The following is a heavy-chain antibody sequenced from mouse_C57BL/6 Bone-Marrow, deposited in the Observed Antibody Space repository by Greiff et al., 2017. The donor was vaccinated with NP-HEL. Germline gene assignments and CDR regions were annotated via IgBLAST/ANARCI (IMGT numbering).Heavy chain of an antibody. CDR3: ARSTVVPFAY. Sequence: EVQLVESGGGLVQPGGSLSLSCAASGFTFTDYYMSWVRQPPGKALEWLGFIRHKANGYTTVYSSSVKGRFTISRDTSQSILYLQMNAARAEDSATYYCARSTVVPFAYWGQGTLVTVSA. CDR2: IRHKANGYTT. V-gene: IGHV7-3*01. CDR1: GFTFTDYY. J-gene: IGHJ3*01. D-gene: IGHD1-1*01.